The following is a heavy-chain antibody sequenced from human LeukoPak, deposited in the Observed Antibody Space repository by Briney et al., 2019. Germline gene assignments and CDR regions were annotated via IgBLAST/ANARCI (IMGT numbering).Heavy chain of an antibody. J-gene: IGHJ5*02. D-gene: IGHD1-26*01. Sequence: GASVKVSCKASGYTFTDHFIHWVRQAPGQGLERMGWINCNSGGTNYAQNFQGRVTMTRDTSINTAYMEMSRLRSDDTAVYYCARGEGERDWLDPWGQGTLVTVSS. V-gene: IGHV1-2*02. CDR2: INCNSGGT. CDR3: ARGEGERDWLDP. CDR1: GYTFTDHF.